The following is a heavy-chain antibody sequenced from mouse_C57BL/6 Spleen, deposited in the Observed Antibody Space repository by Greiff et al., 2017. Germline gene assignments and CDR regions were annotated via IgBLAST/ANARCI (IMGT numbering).Heavy chain of an antibody. CDR3: AGASDYDYPDWFAY. CDR2: IDPSDNYT. J-gene: IGHJ3*01. D-gene: IGHD2-4*01. CDR1: GYTFTSYW. V-gene: IGHV1-50*01. Sequence: QVQLQQPGAELVKPGASVKLSCKASGYTFTSYWLQWVKQRPGQGLEWIGEIDPSDNYTNSNQKFKGKATLTVDTSSSTAYMQLSSLTSEDSAVYYCAGASDYDYPDWFAYWGQGTLVTVSA.